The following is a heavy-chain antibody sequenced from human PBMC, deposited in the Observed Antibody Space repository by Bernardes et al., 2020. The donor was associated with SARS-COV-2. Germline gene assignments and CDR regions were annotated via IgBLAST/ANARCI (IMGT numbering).Heavy chain of an antibody. CDR2: IYHSGNT. J-gene: IGHJ6*02. CDR1: GGSINYYY. CDR3: ARHGKYCTNGVCQTYYYYAMDV. V-gene: IGHV4-59*08. Sequence: ETLSLTCTVSGGSINYYYWSWIRQPPGKGLEWIGYIYHSGNTNYNRSLKSRVTISIDTSKNQFSLKLSSVTAADAAVYYCARHGKYCTNGVCQTYYYYAMDVWGQGTTVTVSS. D-gene: IGHD2-8*01.